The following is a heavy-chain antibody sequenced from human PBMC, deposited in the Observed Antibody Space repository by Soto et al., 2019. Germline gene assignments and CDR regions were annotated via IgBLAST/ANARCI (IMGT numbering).Heavy chain of an antibody. CDR3: ATGLNSDFWSGLSFYYYYGMDF. CDR1: GYTFTSYG. Sequence: GASVKVSCKASGYTFTSYGISWVRQAPGQGLEWMGWISAYNGNTNYAQKLQGRVAMTTDTSTSTAYMELRSLRSDDTAVYYCATGLNSDFWSGLSFYYYYGMDFWGQGTTVTVSS. J-gene: IGHJ6*02. D-gene: IGHD3-3*01. V-gene: IGHV1-18*01. CDR2: ISAYNGNT.